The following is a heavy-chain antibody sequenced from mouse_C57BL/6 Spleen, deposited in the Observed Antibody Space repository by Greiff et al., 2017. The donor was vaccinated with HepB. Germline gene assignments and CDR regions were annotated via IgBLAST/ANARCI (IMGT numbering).Heavy chain of an antibody. CDR3: ARLEDI. CDR1: GFSLTSYG. J-gene: IGHJ2*01. V-gene: IGHV2-9*02. CDR2: IWAGGST. D-gene: IGHD1-3*01. Sequence: VMLVESGPGLVAPSQSLSITCAVSGFSLTSYGVPWVRQPPGKGLEWLGVIWAGGSTNYNSALMSSLSISKDNSKSQVFLKMNSRQTDDTAMYYCARLEDIWGQGTTLTVSS.